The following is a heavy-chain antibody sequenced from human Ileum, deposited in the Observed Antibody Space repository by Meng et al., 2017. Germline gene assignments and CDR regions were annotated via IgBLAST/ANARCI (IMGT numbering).Heavy chain of an antibody. CDR1: GRSISNSDT. CDR3: AHIFDS. J-gene: IGHJ4*02. CDR2: MILGGSP. Sequence: QLQAAGRGLVSRSGTLSLTSAFSGRSISNSDTWSRLPQPPGKGLEWIAEMILGGSPNYNPSLKSRVTMSVDKSNDHLSLQLTSVTAADTAVYYCAHIFDSWGQGTLVTVSS. V-gene: IGHV4-4*02.